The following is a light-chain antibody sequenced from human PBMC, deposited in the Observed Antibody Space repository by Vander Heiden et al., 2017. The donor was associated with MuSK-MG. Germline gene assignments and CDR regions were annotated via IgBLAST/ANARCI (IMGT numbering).Light chain of an antibody. Sequence: EIVLTQSPATLSLSPGERATLSCRASQSVSSSYLAWYQQKPGQAPRLLIYGASSRATGIPDRFSGSGSGTDFTLTISRLEPEDFAVYYCQQDGSSSLTFGRGTKVEIK. J-gene: IGKJ4*01. V-gene: IGKV3-20*01. CDR3: QQDGSSSLT. CDR2: GAS. CDR1: QSVSSSY.